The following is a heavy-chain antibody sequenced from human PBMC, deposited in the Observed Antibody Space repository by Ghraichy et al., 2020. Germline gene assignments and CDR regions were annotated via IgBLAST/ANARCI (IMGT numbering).Heavy chain of an antibody. D-gene: IGHD1-26*01. CDR1: GFTFSSFA. Sequence: LNISCAASGFTFSSFAMSWVRQAPGKGPEWVSAISRSGDNTYYADSVKGRFTISRDNSKNMVFFQMNSLRAEDTALYFCTKEGPSLPSEFDYWGRGTLVTVSS. V-gene: IGHV3-23*01. CDR3: TKEGPSLPSEFDY. CDR2: ISRSGDNT. J-gene: IGHJ4*02.